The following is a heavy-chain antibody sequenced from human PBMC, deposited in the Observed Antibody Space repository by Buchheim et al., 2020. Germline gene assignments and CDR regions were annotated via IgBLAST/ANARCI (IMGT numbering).Heavy chain of an antibody. J-gene: IGHJ4*02. CDR1: GFTFSSYG. CDR3: AKDLRGYCSSTSCQLPDY. CDR2: ISYDGSNK. Sequence: QVQLVESGGGVVQPGRSLRLSCAASGFTFSSYGMHWVRQAPGKGLEWVAVISYDGSNKYYADSVKGRFTISRDNSKNTLYLQMNSLRAEDTAVYYCAKDLRGYCSSTSCQLPDYWGQGTL. D-gene: IGHD2-2*01. V-gene: IGHV3-30*18.